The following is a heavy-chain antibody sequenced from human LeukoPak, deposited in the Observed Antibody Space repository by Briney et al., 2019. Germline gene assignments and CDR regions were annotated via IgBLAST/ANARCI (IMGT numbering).Heavy chain of an antibody. J-gene: IGHJ4*02. D-gene: IGHD3-22*01. Sequence: PGGSLRLSCAASGFTFSDYYMNWVRQAPGKGLEWVSSISSSSSYIYYADSVKGRFTISRDNAKNSLYLQMNSLRAEDTAVYYCARGSYYYDSSGPQAGYWGQGTLVTVSS. V-gene: IGHV3-21*01. CDR2: ISSSSSYI. CDR3: ARGSYYYDSSGPQAGY. CDR1: GFTFSDYY.